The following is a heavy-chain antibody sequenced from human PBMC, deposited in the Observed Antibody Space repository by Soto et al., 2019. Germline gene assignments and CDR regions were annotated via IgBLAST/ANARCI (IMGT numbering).Heavy chain of an antibody. CDR3: AGPHDRAGLGT. Sequence: ASVKVSCKASENTFSTYLVHWVRQVHGQGLEWMGWHNGYNGQTEYSQKFQGRVTITRDTSAKTAYLELRSLTSEDTTVYYCAGPHDRAGLGTWGQGTLVTVSS. CDR2: HNGYNGQT. J-gene: IGHJ5*02. D-gene: IGHD1-1*01. CDR1: ENTFSTYL. V-gene: IGHV1-3*01.